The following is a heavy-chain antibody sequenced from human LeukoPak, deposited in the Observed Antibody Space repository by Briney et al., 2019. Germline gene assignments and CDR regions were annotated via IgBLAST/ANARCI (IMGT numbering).Heavy chain of an antibody. J-gene: IGHJ4*02. CDR1: GFTFSSYD. D-gene: IGHD6-19*01. CDR2: ITYDGSNK. Sequence: PGGSLRLSCAASGFTFSSYDMTWVRQAPGKGLEWVAVITYDGSNKYYTDSVKGRFTISRDNSKSTLYLQMNSLRAEDTAVYYCAKVRWDNSGWYYLDYWGQGTLVTVSS. V-gene: IGHV3-30*18. CDR3: AKVRWDNSGWYYLDY.